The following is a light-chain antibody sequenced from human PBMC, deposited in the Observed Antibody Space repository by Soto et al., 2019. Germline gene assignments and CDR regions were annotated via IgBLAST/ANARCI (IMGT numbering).Light chain of an antibody. CDR2: DSS. J-gene: IGLJ3*02. CDR1: TGAVTSGHS. V-gene: IGLV7-46*01. CDR3: LLSYTAAYWG. Sequence: QAVVTQEPSLTVSPGGTVTLTCGSSTGAVTSGHSPFWFQQKPGQAPRTLISDSSNRLSWTPTRFSGSLLGGKAALTLSGAQPEDEADYYCLLSYTAAYWGFGGGTKLTV.